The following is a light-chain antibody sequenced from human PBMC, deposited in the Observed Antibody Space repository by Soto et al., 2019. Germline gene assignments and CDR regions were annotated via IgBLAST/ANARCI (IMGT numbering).Light chain of an antibody. CDR1: ESIDNW. CDR2: AAS. CDR3: QQYGSAIT. J-gene: IGKJ5*01. Sequence: DIQMTQSPSTLSASGGATVTITCRASESIDNWLAWYQQKPGKAPKLLLFAASTLVGGVPSRFCGSGSGTESTLTITSLQPDDFAVDDCQQYGSAITFGQGTRVEIK. V-gene: IGKV1-5*01.